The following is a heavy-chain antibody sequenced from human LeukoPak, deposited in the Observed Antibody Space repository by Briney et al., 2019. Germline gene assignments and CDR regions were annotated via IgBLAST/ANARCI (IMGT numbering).Heavy chain of an antibody. Sequence: ASVKVSCKASGYTFTGYYMHWVRQAPGQGLEWMGWINPNSGGTNYAQKFQGRVTMTRDTSISTAYMELSRLRSDDTAVYYCASSYCSGGNCYPQQTVYYFDFWGQGTLVTVSS. J-gene: IGHJ4*02. V-gene: IGHV1-2*02. CDR1: GYTFTGYY. CDR3: ASSYCSGGNCYPQQTVYYFDF. CDR2: INPNSGGT. D-gene: IGHD2-15*01.